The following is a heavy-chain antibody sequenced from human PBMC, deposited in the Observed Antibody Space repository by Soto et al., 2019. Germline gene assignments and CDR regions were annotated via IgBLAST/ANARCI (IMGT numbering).Heavy chain of an antibody. CDR3: AKGTYYHDSSGYYVFDY. CDR1: GLTFSDYY. D-gene: IGHD3-22*01. Sequence: GGSLRLSCAASGLTFSDYYMSWIRQAPGKGLEWVAFISNDGSNKYYADSVKGRFTISRDNSKNTLYLQMNSLRAEDTAVYYCAKGTYYHDSSGYYVFDYWGKGILVTVSS. J-gene: IGHJ4*01. CDR2: ISNDGSNK. V-gene: IGHV3-30*18.